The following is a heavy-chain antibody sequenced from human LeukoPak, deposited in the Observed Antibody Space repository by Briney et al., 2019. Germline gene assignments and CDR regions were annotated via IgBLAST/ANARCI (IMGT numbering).Heavy chain of an antibody. CDR3: TRGFEKLL. V-gene: IGHV3-49*03. J-gene: IGHJ4*02. D-gene: IGHD3-10*01. CDR2: VRTKARGGTT. CDR1: GFTLADYP. Sequence: GGSLRLSCTASGFTLADYPMSWFRQAPGKGLEWVGFVRTKARGGTTEDAASVKGRFSISRDDSKGIAYLQMNSLKTEDTAVYYCTRGFEKLLWGQGTLVTVSS.